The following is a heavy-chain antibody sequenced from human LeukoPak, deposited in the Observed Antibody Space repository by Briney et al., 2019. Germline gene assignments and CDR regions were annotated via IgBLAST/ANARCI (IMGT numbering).Heavy chain of an antibody. CDR3: ARGGYYGSGSFPDY. CDR1: GYSFGSFG. CDR2: ISAYNGNT. Sequence: ASVTLSCTASGYSFGSFGINWVRQAPGQGLEWMGWISAYNGNTNYAQVLQGRVTMTTDTSTSTAYMDLMSLRSDDTAVYYCARGGYYGSGSFPDYWGQGTLVTVSS. J-gene: IGHJ4*02. V-gene: IGHV1-18*01. D-gene: IGHD3-10*01.